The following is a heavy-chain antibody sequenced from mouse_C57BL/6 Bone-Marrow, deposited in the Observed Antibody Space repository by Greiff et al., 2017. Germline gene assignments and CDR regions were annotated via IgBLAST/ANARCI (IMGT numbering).Heavy chain of an antibody. CDR2: INPSTGGT. J-gene: IGHJ3*01. Sequence: EVKLMESGPELVKPGASVKISCKASGYSFTGYYMNWVKQSPEKSLEWIGEINPSTGGTTYNQKFKAKATLTVDKSSSTAYMQLKSLTSEDSAVYYWARGGLGGFAYWGQGTLVTVSA. D-gene: IGHD2-4*01. CDR3: ARGGLGGFAY. V-gene: IGHV1-42*01. CDR1: GYSFTGYY.